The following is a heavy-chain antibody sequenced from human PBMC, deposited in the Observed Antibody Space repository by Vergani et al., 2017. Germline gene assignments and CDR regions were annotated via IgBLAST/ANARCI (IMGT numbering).Heavy chain of an antibody. D-gene: IGHD3-10*01. CDR2: IKQDGSEK. CDR1: GFTFSSYW. Sequence: EVQLVESGGGLVKPGGSLRLSCAASGFTFSSYWMSWVRQAPGKGLEWVANIKQDGSEKYYVDSVKGRFTISRDNAKNSLYLQMNSLRAEDTAVYYCARREIWSLKNYYYYYYMDVWGKGTTVTVSS. V-gene: IGHV3-7*01. CDR3: ARREIWSLKNYYYYYYMDV. J-gene: IGHJ6*03.